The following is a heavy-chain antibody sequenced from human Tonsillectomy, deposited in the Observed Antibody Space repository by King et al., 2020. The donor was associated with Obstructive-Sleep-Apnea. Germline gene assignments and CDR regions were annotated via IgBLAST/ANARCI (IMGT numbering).Heavy chain of an antibody. D-gene: IGHD6-19*01. CDR1: GFTFDDYA. V-gene: IGHV3-9*01. CDR3: AKDKDSSGWYADY. CDR2: ISWNSGSI. J-gene: IGHJ4*02. Sequence: VQLVESGGVLVQPGSSLRLSCVVSGFTFDDYAMHLVRQAPGKGLEWVSGISWNSGSICCVAIVKGRLTISRDNVKKSLYLQMNSLRVEDTALYYCAKDKDSSGWYADYWGQGTLVTVSS.